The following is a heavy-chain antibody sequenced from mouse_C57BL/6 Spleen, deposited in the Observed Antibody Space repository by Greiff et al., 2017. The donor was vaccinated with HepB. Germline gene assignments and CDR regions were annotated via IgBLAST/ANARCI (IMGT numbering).Heavy chain of an antibody. CDR2: INPNNGGT. V-gene: IGHV1-18*01. CDR1: GYTFTDYN. CDR3: ARSAVYDYDPYYYAMDY. J-gene: IGHJ4*01. Sequence: EVKLQESGPELVKPGASVKIPCKASGYTFTDYNMDWVKQSHGKSLEWIGDINPNNGGTIYNQKFKGKATLTVDKSSSTAYMELRSLTSEDTAVYYCARSAVYDYDPYYYAMDYWGQGTSVTVSS. D-gene: IGHD2-4*01.